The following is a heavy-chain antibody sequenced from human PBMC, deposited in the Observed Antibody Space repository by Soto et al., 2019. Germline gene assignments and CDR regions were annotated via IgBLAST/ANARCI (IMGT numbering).Heavy chain of an antibody. CDR1: GGSISSYY. CDR2: IYYSGST. CDR3: ARQMRGYYYYYMAV. V-gene: IGHV4-59*08. Sequence: QVQLQESGPGLVKPSETLSLTCTVSGGSISSYYWSWIRQPPGKGLEWIGYIYYSGSTNYNPSLQSRATRPVDTSKNQFSLKLSSVTAADPAVYYCARQMRGYYYYYMAVWGKGTTVTVSS. J-gene: IGHJ6*03.